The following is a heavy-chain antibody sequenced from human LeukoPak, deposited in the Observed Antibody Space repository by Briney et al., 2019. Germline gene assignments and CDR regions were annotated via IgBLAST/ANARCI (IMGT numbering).Heavy chain of an antibody. CDR2: ISYDGSNK. V-gene: IGHV3-30*18. CDR1: GFTFSSYG. D-gene: IGHD6-19*01. CDR3: AKDMEQWLVGDELDY. Sequence: SGGSLRLSCAASGFTFSSYGMHWVRQAPGKGLEWVAVISYDGSNKYYADSVKGRFTISRDNSKNTLYLQMNSLRAEDTAVYYCAKDMEQWLVGDELDYWGQGTLVTVSS. J-gene: IGHJ4*02.